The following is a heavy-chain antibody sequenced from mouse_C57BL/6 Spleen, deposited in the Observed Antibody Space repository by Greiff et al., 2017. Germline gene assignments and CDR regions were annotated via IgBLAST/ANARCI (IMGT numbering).Heavy chain of an antibody. D-gene: IGHD2-2*01. CDR1: GFTFSSYA. CDR2: ISSGGDYI. CDR3: TREKFIYSGYDVAMDY. J-gene: IGHJ4*01. V-gene: IGHV5-9-1*02. Sequence: DVHLVESGEGLVKPGGSLKLSCAASGFTFSSYAMSWVRQTPEKRLEWVAYISSGGDYIYYADTVKGRFTISRDNARNTLYLQMSSLKSEDTAMYYCTREKFIYSGYDVAMDYWGQGTSVTVSS.